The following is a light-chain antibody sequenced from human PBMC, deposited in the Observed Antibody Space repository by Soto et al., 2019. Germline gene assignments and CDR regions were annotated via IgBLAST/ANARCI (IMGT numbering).Light chain of an antibody. J-gene: IGKJ3*01. CDR3: QQYTTSPFT. Sequence: EIVLTQSPGTLSLSPGERATLYCRASQSVGSNYLAWYQQKPGHAPRVLIYGASSRATGIPDRFSGSGSRADFTLTISTMDPEDFALYYCQQYTTSPFTFGPGTKVDI. CDR1: QSVGSNY. V-gene: IGKV3-20*01. CDR2: GAS.